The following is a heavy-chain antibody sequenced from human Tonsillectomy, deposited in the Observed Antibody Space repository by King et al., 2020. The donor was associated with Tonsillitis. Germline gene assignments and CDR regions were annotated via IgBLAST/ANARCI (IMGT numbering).Heavy chain of an antibody. CDR2: IRSDGSQK. V-gene: IGHV3-30*02. Sequence: VQLVESGGGVVQPGGSLRLSCAGSGFTFSSYGMHWVRQAPGKGLEWVATIRSDGSQKYHPDAVKGRLTISRDNSRNTMYLQVNSLRPEDTAVYYCAKDRPIGSGGYAFDYGGQGALVIVST. CDR1: GFTFSSYG. J-gene: IGHJ4*02. D-gene: IGHD3-16*01. CDR3: AKDRPIGSGGYAFDY.